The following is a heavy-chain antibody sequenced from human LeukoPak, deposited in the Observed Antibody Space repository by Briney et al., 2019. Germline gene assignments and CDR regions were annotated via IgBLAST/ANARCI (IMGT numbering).Heavy chain of an antibody. V-gene: IGHV3-7*01. Sequence: GGSLRLSCAASGFTFSSYWMSWVRQAPGKGLEWVANINQDGSQKYYVDSVKGRFTISRDNAKKSLFLQMNSLRAEDTAVYYCGRVGAYYGSGSYSDYWGLGTLVTVPS. J-gene: IGHJ4*02. CDR2: INQDGSQK. D-gene: IGHD3-10*01. CDR3: GRVGAYYGSGSYSDY. CDR1: GFTFSSYW.